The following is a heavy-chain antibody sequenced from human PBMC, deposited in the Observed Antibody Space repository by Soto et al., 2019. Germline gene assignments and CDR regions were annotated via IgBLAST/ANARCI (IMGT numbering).Heavy chain of an antibody. CDR3: AKEQKDSSTWSELNY. J-gene: IGHJ4*02. CDR2: ISGSGRST. CDR1: GFTFRNYN. D-gene: IGHD6-13*01. Sequence: QPGGSLRLSCVASGFTFRNYNMNWVRQAPGKGLEWVSAISGSGRSTYYADSVKGRFTISRDNSKNTLYLQMNSLRAEDTAVYYCAKEQKDSSTWSELNYWGQGTLVTVSS. V-gene: IGHV3-23*01.